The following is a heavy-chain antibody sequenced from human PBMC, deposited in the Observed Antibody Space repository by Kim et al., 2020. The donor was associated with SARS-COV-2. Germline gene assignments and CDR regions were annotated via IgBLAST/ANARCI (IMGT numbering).Heavy chain of an antibody. CDR1: GSSFTSYW. D-gene: IGHD4-17*01. Sequence: GESLKISCKGSGSSFTSYWIGWVRQMPGKGLEWMGIIYPGDSDTRYSPSFQGQVTISADKSISTAYXQWSSLKASDTAMYYCARGSSTVTTPTWFDPWGQGXXVTVSS. V-gene: IGHV5-51*01. CDR3: ARGSSTVTTPTWFDP. CDR2: IYPGDSDT. J-gene: IGHJ5*02.